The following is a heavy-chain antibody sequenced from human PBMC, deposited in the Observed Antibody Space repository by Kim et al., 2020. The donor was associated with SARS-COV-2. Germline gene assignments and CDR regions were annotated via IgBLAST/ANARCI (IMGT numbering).Heavy chain of an antibody. D-gene: IGHD3-10*01. Sequence: GGSLRLSCAASGFTFSSYAMNWVRQAPGKGLEWVSVISGSGGSTYYADSVKGRFTISRDNSKNTVHLQMNSLRAEDTAVYYCAKYYYGSGRNYYGMDVWGQGTTVTVSS. CDR2: ISGSGGST. J-gene: IGHJ6*02. CDR1: GFTFSSYA. V-gene: IGHV3-23*01. CDR3: AKYYYGSGRNYYGMDV.